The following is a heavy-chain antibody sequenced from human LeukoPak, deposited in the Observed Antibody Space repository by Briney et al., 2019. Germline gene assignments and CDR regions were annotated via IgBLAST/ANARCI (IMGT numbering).Heavy chain of an antibody. CDR1: GFTVSSNY. D-gene: IGHD6-13*01. CDR2: IYSGGST. J-gene: IGHJ3*02. V-gene: IGHV3-66*02. Sequence: GGSLRLSCAASGFTVSSNYMSWVCQAPGKGLEWVSVIYSGGSTYYADSVKGRFTISRDNSKNTLYLQMNSLRAEDTAVYYCAVHSSSWYENAFDIWGQGTMVTVSS. CDR3: AVHSSSWYENAFDI.